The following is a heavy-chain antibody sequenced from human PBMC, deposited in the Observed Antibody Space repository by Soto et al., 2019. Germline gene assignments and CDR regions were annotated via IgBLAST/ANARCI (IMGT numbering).Heavy chain of an antibody. CDR3: AKALYSGSYHAFDY. Sequence: GGSLRLSCAASGFTFSSYAMTWVRQAPGKGLEWVSGFSGGGSTYYADSVKGRFTISRDNSKNTVYLQMNSLRAEDTAVYYCAKALYSGSYHAFDYWGQGTLVT. CDR2: FSGGGST. V-gene: IGHV3-23*01. J-gene: IGHJ4*02. CDR1: GFTFSSYA. D-gene: IGHD1-26*01.